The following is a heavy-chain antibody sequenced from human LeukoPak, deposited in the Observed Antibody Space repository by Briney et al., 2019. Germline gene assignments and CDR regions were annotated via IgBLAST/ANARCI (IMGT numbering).Heavy chain of an antibody. D-gene: IGHD2-2*01. Sequence: RASVKVSCKASGYTFTGHYLHWVRQAPGQGLEWMGWINPKSGGSHYAQKFEGRVTMTRDTSISTAYMELHRLTSDDAAVYYCARFYCSSTDCYGQTNWFDPWGQGTLVTVSS. CDR2: INPKSGGS. CDR3: ARFYCSSTDCYGQTNWFDP. J-gene: IGHJ5*02. V-gene: IGHV1-2*02. CDR1: GYTFTGHY.